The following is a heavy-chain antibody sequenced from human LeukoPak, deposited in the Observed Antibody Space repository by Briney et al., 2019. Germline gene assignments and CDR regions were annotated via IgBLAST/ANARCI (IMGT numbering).Heavy chain of an antibody. CDR1: GGSISSGDYY. CDR2: MYYSGST. J-gene: IGHJ5*02. Sequence: SQTLSLTCTVSGGSISSGDYYWSWLRQPPGKGLEWIAYMYYSGSTYYNPSLKSRVTMSADTSKNQLSLKLSSVTAADTAVYYCARPYYYDSRIDPWGQGILVTVSS. D-gene: IGHD3-22*01. V-gene: IGHV4-30-4*01. CDR3: ARPYYYDSRIDP.